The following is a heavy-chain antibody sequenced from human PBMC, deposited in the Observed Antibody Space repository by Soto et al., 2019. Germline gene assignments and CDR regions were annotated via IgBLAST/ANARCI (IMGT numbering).Heavy chain of an antibody. CDR2: ISSSSSYI. D-gene: IGHD6-13*01. CDR3: ARDSSSWYRYYYYYYGMDV. CDR1: GFTFSSYS. V-gene: IGHV3-21*01. Sequence: PVGSLRLSCAASGFTFSSYSMNWVRQAPGKGLEWVSSISSSSSYIYYADSVKGRFTISRDNAKNSLYLQMNSLRAEDTAVYYCARDSSSWYRYYYYYYGMDVWGQGTTVTVSS. J-gene: IGHJ6*02.